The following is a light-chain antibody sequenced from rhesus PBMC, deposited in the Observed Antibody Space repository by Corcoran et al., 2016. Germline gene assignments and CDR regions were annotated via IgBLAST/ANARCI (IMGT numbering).Light chain of an antibody. CDR3: QQESNLPLT. CDR2: DAS. CDR1: QSVSNN. V-gene: IGKV3-35*01. J-gene: IGKJ4*01. Sequence: EIVMTQSPATLSLSPGERATLSCRASQSVSNNLAWYQQKPGQAPRLLIYDASNRATGIPDRFSGRGSGTDFTLTISSLEPEDVGVYYCQQESNLPLTFGGGTKVEIK.